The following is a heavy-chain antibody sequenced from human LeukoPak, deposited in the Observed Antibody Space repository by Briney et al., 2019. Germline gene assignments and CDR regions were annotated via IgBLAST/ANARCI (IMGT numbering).Heavy chain of an antibody. CDR3: ATQGRSAMLGI. Sequence: PGGSLRLSCAAFGFTFSTYEMNWVRQAPGKGLEWVSYISSSGGSIYYADSVKGRFTISRDNAKNSLFLQMNSLRAEDTAVFYCATQGRSAMLGIWGQGTMVTVSS. V-gene: IGHV3-48*03. D-gene: IGHD3-3*01. CDR2: ISSSGGSI. J-gene: IGHJ3*02. CDR1: GFTFSTYE.